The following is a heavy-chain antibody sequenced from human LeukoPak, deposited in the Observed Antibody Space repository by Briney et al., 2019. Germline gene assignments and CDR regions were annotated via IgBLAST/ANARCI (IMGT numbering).Heavy chain of an antibody. D-gene: IGHD3-10*01. J-gene: IGHJ5*02. CDR3: ARDKSITMVRGVYNWFDP. V-gene: IGHV3-7*01. Sequence: PGGSLRLSCAASGLTFSSYWMSWVRQAPGKGLEWVANIKQDGSEKYYVDSVKGRFTISRDNAKNSLYLQMNSLRAEDTAVYYCARDKSITMVRGVYNWFDPWGQGTLVTVSS. CDR2: IKQDGSEK. CDR1: GLTFSSYW.